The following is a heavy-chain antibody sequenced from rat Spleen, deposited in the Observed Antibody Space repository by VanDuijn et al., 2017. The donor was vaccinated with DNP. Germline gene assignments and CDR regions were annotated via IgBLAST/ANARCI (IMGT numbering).Heavy chain of an antibody. CDR1: GFTFSNYD. CDR3: TTSRYYYSSYIPFDY. D-gene: IGHD1-2*01. J-gene: IGHJ2*01. Sequence: EVQLVESGGGLVQPGRSLKLSCAASGFTFSNYDMAWVRQAPTKGLEWVASIPNTGDSCYYSDSVKGRFTISRDNAKSTLYLQMDSLRSEDTATYYCTTSRYYYSSYIPFDYWGQGVMVTVSS. V-gene: IGHV5S23*01. CDR2: IPNTGDSC.